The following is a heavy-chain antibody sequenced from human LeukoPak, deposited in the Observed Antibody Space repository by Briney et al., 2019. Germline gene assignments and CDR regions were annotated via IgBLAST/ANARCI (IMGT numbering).Heavy chain of an antibody. V-gene: IGHV3-23*01. CDR1: GFTFSSYA. CDR3: AKDTLKGIAVAGTDY. Sequence: GGSLRLSCAASGFTFSSYAMSWVRQAPGKGLEWVSAISGSGGSTYYADSVKGRFTIFRDNSKNTLYLQMNSLRAEDTAVYYCAKDTLKGIAVAGTDYWGQGTLVTVSS. CDR2: ISGSGGST. D-gene: IGHD6-19*01. J-gene: IGHJ4*02.